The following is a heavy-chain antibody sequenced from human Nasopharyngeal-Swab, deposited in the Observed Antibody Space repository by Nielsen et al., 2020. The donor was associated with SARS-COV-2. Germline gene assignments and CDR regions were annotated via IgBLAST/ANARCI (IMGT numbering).Heavy chain of an antibody. CDR1: GGSISSGGYY. D-gene: IGHD6-13*01. Sequence: LRLSCTVSGGSISSGGYYWSWIRQHPGKGLEWIGYIYYSGSTHYNPSLKSRVTISVDTSKNQFSLKLSSVTAADTAVYYCAREGIAAAGTFDYYYYYMDVWGKGTTVTVSS. J-gene: IGHJ6*03. CDR3: AREGIAAAGTFDYYYYYMDV. CDR2: IYYSGST. V-gene: IGHV4-31*03.